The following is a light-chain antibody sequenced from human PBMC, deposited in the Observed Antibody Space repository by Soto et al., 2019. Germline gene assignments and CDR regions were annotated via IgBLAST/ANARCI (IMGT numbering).Light chain of an antibody. CDR3: AAWDDSLSAFYV. CDR2: RNN. CDR1: SSNIGSNY. V-gene: IGLV1-47*01. J-gene: IGLJ1*01. Sequence: QSVLTQPPSASGTPGQRVTISCSGSSSNIGSNYVYWYQQLPGTAPKLLIYRNNQRPSGVPDRFSGSKSGTSASLAISGLRSEDEVDYYCAAWDDSLSAFYVFGTGTKVTVL.